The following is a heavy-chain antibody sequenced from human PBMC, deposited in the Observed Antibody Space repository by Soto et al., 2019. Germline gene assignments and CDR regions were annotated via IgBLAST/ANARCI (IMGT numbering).Heavy chain of an antibody. J-gene: IGHJ4*02. D-gene: IGHD3-22*01. CDR1: GFSLSTSGVG. V-gene: IGHV2-5*02. CDR3: AHIRKWLGIDY. Sequence: QITLKESGPTLVKPTQTLTLTCTFSGFSLSTSGVGVGWIRQPPGKALEWLALIYWDDDKRYSPSLKSRLTITKDTSKNQVVLTMTNMDPVDTATYYCAHIRKWLGIDYWGQGTLVTVSS. CDR2: IYWDDDK.